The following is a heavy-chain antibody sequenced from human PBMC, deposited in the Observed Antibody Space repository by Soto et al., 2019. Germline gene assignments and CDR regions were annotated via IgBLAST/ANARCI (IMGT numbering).Heavy chain of an antibody. Sequence: EVQLLESGGGLVQPGGSRRLSCAASGFTFKTYAMSWVRQAPGRGLEWVSAISSSGSRTYYADSVKGRFTLSRDNSKNALFLEMNSLRAEDTALYYCAKERREVVSGTGDSWGRGTLVTVSS. CDR3: AKERREVVSGTGDS. CDR1: GFTFKTYA. D-gene: IGHD6-19*01. J-gene: IGHJ4*02. CDR2: ISSSGSRT. V-gene: IGHV3-23*01.